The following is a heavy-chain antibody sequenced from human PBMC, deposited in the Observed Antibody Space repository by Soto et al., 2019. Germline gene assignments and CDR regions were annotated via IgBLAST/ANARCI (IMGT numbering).Heavy chain of an antibody. CDR1: EFTFSSSW. CDR3: VTGWSEH. D-gene: IGHD2-15*01. CDR2: MNSDGSFI. V-gene: IGHV3-74*01. J-gene: IGHJ1*01. Sequence: EVQLVESGGGLAPPGGSLRLSCVVSEFTFSSSWMHWVRQGPGKGLVWVSRMNSDGSFINYADSVKGRFTTSRDNARNMLYLQMNSLRADDTGLYYCVTGWSEHWGQGTLVTVSS.